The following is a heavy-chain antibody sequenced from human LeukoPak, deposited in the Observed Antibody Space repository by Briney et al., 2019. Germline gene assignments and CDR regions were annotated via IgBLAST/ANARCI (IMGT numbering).Heavy chain of an antibody. CDR3: ATVLIASGWIAYFDS. D-gene: IGHD6-19*01. V-gene: IGHV1-24*01. J-gene: IGHJ4*02. CDR1: GYTLTELF. CDR2: FDPEDGET. Sequence: ASVKVSCKVSGYTLTELFMHWVRQAPGKGLEWMGGFDPEDGETIYAQKFQGRVTMTEDTSTDTAYMELSSLRSEDTAVYYCATVLIASGWIAYFDSWGQGTLVTVSS.